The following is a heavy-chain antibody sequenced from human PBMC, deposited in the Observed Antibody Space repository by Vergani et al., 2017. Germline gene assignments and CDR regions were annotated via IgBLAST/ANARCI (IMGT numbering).Heavy chain of an antibody. D-gene: IGHD2-2*01. Sequence: EVQLVESGGGLVQPGGSLRLSCAASGFTFSSYSMNWVRQAPGKGLEWVSYISSSSSTIYYADSVKGRFTISRDNAKNSLYLQMNSLRAEDTAVYYCARERYCSSTSCPYPQDFDYWGQGTLVTVSS. CDR2: ISSSSSTI. CDR1: GFTFSSYS. V-gene: IGHV3-48*01. J-gene: IGHJ4*02. CDR3: ARERYCSSTSCPYPQDFDY.